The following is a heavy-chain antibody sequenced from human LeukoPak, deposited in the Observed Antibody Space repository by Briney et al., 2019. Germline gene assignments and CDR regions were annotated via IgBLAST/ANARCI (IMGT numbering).Heavy chain of an antibody. V-gene: IGHV5-51*01. J-gene: IGHJ6*02. Sequence: GESLKISCKGSGYSFTSYWIGWVRQMPGKGLEWMGIIYPGVSDTRYSPSFQGQVTISADKSISTAYLQWSSLKASDTAMYYCARRSDPYYDFWSGYFQPPYYYYYGMDVWGQGTTVTVSS. CDR3: ARRSDPYYDFWSGYFQPPYYYYYGMDV. CDR2: IYPGVSDT. D-gene: IGHD3-3*01. CDR1: GYSFTSYW.